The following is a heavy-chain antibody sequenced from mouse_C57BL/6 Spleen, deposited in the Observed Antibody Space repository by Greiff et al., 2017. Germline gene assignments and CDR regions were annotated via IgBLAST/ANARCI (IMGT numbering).Heavy chain of an antibody. D-gene: IGHD1-1*01. CDR2: IYPGDGDT. Sequence: VQLQQSGPELVKPGASVKISCKASGYAFSSSWMNWVKQRPGKGLEWIGRIYPGDGDTNYNGKFKGKATLTADKSSSTAYMRLSSLTSEDSAGYFCARWIPYYYGSSYGYFDVWGTGTTVTVSS. CDR1: GYAFSSSW. CDR3: ARWIPYYYGSSYGYFDV. J-gene: IGHJ1*03. V-gene: IGHV1-82*01.